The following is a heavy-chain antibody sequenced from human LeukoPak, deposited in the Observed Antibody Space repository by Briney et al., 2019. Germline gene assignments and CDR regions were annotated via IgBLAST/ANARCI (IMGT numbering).Heavy chain of an antibody. CDR3: AREIVVGGYYFDY. D-gene: IGHD2-15*01. CDR1: GCTFSCYW. V-gene: IGHV3-7*01. J-gene: IGHJ4*02. Sequence: VGSLRLSCAASGCTFSCYWMSWVRQAPGKGLEWVANIKQDGSEKYYVDSVKGRFTISRDNAKNSLYLQMNSLRAEDTAVYYCAREIVVGGYYFDYWGQGTLVTVSS. CDR2: IKQDGSEK.